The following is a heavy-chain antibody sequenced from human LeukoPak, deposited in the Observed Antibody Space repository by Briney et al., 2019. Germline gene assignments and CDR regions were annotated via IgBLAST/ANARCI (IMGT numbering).Heavy chain of an antibody. J-gene: IGHJ4*02. CDR2: INPNSGGT. CDR3: ARVARIAVAGPDPFLGY. Sequence: SVKVSCKASGYTFTGYYMHWVRQAPGQGLEWMGWINPNSGGTNYAQKFQGRVTMTRDTSISTAYMELSRLRSDDTAVYYCARVARIAVAGPDPFLGYWGQGTLVTVSS. CDR1: GYTFTGYY. V-gene: IGHV1-2*02. D-gene: IGHD6-19*01.